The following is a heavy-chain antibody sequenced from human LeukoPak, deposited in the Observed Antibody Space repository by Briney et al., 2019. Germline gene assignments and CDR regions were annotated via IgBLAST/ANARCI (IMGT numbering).Heavy chain of an antibody. CDR3: ARDQGYGGIDY. Sequence: SVKVSCKASGDTFSSYAISWVRQAPGQGLEWMGGIIPIFGTANYAQKFQGRVTITADKSTSTAYMELSSRRCENTAVYCCARDQGYGGIDYWGQGTLVTVSS. CDR2: IIPIFGTA. J-gene: IGHJ4*02. D-gene: IGHD5-12*01. V-gene: IGHV1-69*06. CDR1: GDTFSSYA.